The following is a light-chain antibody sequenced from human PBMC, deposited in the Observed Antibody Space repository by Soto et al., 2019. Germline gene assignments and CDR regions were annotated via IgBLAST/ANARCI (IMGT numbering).Light chain of an antibody. CDR3: HQYDSYPRT. CDR2: KAS. CDR1: QSLNRDY. V-gene: IGKV1-5*03. Sequence: IQMTQSPSTLSASLGDRVTMTCRASQSLNRDYLAWYQQKPGKAPKLLIYKASTLETDVPSRFSGGRSGTAFTLTICSLQADYFATYYCHQYDSYPRTFGQGTKVDLK. J-gene: IGKJ1*01.